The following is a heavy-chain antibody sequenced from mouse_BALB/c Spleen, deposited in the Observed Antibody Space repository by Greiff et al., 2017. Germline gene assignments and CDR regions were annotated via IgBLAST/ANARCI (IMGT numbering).Heavy chain of an antibody. J-gene: IGHJ3*01. CDR3: TRDRTETARAPPFAY. CDR1: GFTFSSYT. D-gene: IGHD3-2*01. CDR2: ISSGGSYT. V-gene: IGHV5-6-4*01. Sequence: DVMLLESGGGLVKPGGSLKLSCAASGFTFSSYTMSWVRQTTEKRLEWVATISSGGSYTYYPDSVKGRFTISRDNAKNTLYLQMSSLKSEDTAMYYCTRDRTETARAPPFAYWGQGTLVTVSA.